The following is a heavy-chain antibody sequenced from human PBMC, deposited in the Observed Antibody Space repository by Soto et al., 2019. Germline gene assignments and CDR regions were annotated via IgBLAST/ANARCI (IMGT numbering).Heavy chain of an antibody. J-gene: IGHJ3*02. CDR3: ARPPNLYNWKTQWGAFDI. Sequence: GESLKISCKGSGYNFTSYWIGWVRQMPGKGLEWMGIIYPGDSDTRYSPSFQGQVTISADKSISTAYLQWSSLKASDTAMYYCARPPNLYNWKTQWGAFDIWGQGTMVTVSS. D-gene: IGHD1-20*01. CDR2: IYPGDSDT. V-gene: IGHV5-51*01. CDR1: GYNFTSYW.